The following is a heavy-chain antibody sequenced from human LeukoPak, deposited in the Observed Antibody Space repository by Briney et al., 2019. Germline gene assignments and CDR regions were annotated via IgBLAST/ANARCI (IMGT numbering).Heavy chain of an antibody. D-gene: IGHD2-15*01. Sequence: PGGSLRLSCAASGFAFSSYWMHWVRQDPGKGLVWVSRINTDETTTVYADSVRGRFTISRDNAKNTLYLQMNSLRGEDTAVYYCVRDGHGGSGSYWGQGTLVTVPS. V-gene: IGHV3-74*01. CDR3: VRDGHGGSGSY. J-gene: IGHJ4*02. CDR1: GFAFSSYW. CDR2: INTDETTT.